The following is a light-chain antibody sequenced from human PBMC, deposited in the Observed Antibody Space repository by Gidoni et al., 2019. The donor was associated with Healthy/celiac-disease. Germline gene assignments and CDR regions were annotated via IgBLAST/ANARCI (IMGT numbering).Light chain of an antibody. CDR2: GAS. V-gene: IGKV3-20*01. CDR1: QSVSSSY. Sequence: ENGLTQAQGTLSLSPGERATLSCRASQSVSSSYLAWYQQKPGQAPRLLIYGASSRATGIPDRFSGSGSGTDFTLTISRLEPEDFAVYYCQQYGSSPLTFGGGTKVEIK. J-gene: IGKJ4*01. CDR3: QQYGSSPLT.